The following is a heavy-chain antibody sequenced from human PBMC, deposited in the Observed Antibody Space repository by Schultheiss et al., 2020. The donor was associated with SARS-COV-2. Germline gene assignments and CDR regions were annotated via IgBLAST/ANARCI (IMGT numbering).Heavy chain of an antibody. CDR1: GGSISSYY. D-gene: IGHD3-16*01. V-gene: IGHV4-59*12. J-gene: IGHJ4*02. Sequence: SETLSLTCTVSGGSISSYYWSWIRQPPGKGLEWIGYIYYSGSTNYNPSLKSRVTISVDTSKNQYSLKLSSVTAADAAVYYCVRLGGYWGQGTLVTVSS. CDR2: IYYSGST. CDR3: VRLGGY.